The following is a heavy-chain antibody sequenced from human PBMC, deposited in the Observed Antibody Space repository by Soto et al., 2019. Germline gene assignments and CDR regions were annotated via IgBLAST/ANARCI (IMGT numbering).Heavy chain of an antibody. V-gene: IGHV1-69*01. CDR2: IIPLFGTA. CDR1: GGTFSSYT. D-gene: IGHD5-18*01. CDR3: AREGAPAYSYGYFAY. Sequence: QVQLVQSGAEVKKPGSSVKVSCKAFGGTFSSYTITWVRQAPGQGLEWMGGIIPLFGTAHYSQKFQGRITITADDSTSTAYMDLSSLRAEDTAVYYCAREGAPAYSYGYFAYWGQGTLVTVSS. J-gene: IGHJ4*02.